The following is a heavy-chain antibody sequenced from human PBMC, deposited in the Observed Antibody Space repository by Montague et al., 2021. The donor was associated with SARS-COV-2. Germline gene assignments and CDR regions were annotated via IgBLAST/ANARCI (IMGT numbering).Heavy chain of an antibody. CDR1: GYTFSDYF. V-gene: IGHV1-2*02. CDR3: VRGPNHGAFDV. Sequence: SVKVSCKASGYTFSDYFIHWLRQAPGQGLEWMGWINPKNGGTTYAQNMQGRVTMTRDTSTSTVSIDVSSLTSDDTAMYYCVRGPNHGAFDVWGQGTMVTVSS. D-gene: IGHD1-14*01. CDR2: INPKNGGT. J-gene: IGHJ3*01.